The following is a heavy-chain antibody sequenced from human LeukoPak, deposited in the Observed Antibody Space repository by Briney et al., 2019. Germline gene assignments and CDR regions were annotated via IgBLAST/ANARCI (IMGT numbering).Heavy chain of an antibody. CDR2: ISYDGSNK. D-gene: IGHD3-22*01. Sequence: GRSLRLSCAASGFTFSSYAMHWVRQAPGKGLEWVAVISYDGSNKYYADSVKGRFTISRDNSKNTLYLQMNSLRAEDTAVYYCARDSVRVVMLGGSAFDIWGQGTMVTVSS. CDR3: ARDSVRVVMLGGSAFDI. V-gene: IGHV3-30-3*01. CDR1: GFTFSSYA. J-gene: IGHJ3*02.